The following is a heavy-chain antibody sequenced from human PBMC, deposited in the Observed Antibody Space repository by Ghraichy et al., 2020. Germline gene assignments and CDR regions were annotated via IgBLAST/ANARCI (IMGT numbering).Heavy chain of an antibody. CDR3: ARIPVSGQWYFDL. J-gene: IGHJ2*01. CDR1: GITFSTSG. CDR2: ISSSGTYI. V-gene: IGHV3-21*01. D-gene: IGHD6-19*01. Sequence: SCTASGITFSTSGLTWVRQAPGKGLEWVSSISSSGTYIYYADSVKGRFTISRDNAKNSLYPQMNSLRAEDTAVYYCARIPVSGQWYFDLWGRGTLVTVSS.